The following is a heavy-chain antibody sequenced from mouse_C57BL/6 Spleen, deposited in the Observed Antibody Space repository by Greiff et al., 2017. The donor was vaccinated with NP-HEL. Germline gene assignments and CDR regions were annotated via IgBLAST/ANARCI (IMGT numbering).Heavy chain of an antibody. CDR2: IDPSDSYT. CDR3: ARSLRRFAY. CDR1: GYTFTSYW. V-gene: IGHV1-69*01. Sequence: QVQLKQPGAELVMPGASVKLSCKASGYTFTSYWMHWVKQRPGQGLEWIGEIDPSDSYTNYNQKFKGKSTLTVDKSSSTAYMQLSSLTSEDSAVYYCARSLRRFAYWGQGTLVTVSA. J-gene: IGHJ3*01.